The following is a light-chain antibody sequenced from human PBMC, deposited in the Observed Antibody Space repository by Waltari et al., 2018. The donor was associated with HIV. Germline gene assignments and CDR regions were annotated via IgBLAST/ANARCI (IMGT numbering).Light chain of an antibody. CDR2: GAS. V-gene: IGKV3-20*01. J-gene: IGKJ2*01. CDR1: QSFSNSY. Sequence: EIVLTQSPGTLSLSPGGRATLYCRASQSFSNSYVAWYQQKPGQAPRLLIYGASSRATGIPDRFSGSGSGTDFTLTISRLESEDFAVYYCQQYGSSPRYTFGQGTKLEIK. CDR3: QQYGSSPRYT.